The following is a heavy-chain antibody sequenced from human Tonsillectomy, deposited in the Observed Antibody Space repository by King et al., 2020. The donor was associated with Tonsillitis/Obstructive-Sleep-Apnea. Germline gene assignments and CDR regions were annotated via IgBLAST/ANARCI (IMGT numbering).Heavy chain of an antibody. CDR3: ATPLPRERGYDSTGYYYMDV. CDR1: GFTFSDHY. CDR2: TRNKANSYTT. J-gene: IGHJ6*03. Sequence: DVQLVESGGGLVQPGGSLRLSCAASGFTFSDHYMDWVRQAPWKGLEWVGRTRNKANSYTTEYAASVKGRFTISRDDSKNSLYLQMNSLKTEDTAVYYCATPLPRERGYDSTGYYYMDVWGKGTTVTVSS. D-gene: IGHD3-3*01. V-gene: IGHV3-72*01.